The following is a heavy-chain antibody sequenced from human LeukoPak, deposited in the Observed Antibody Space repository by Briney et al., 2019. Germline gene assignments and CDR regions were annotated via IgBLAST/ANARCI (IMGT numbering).Heavy chain of an antibody. CDR3: GKTTAGYSSGQKPAWPVDY. CDR2: IFGSGGSP. J-gene: IGHJ4*02. Sequence: GGSLRLSCEASGFTFGSFDMYWVRQAPGKGLDWIAGIFGSGGSPHYADSVKGRFTISRDNSKNTVYLQINSLRAEDTAVYYCGKTTAGYSSGQKPAWPVDYWGQGTLVTVSS. CDR1: GFTFGSFD. V-gene: IGHV3-23*01. D-gene: IGHD5-18*01.